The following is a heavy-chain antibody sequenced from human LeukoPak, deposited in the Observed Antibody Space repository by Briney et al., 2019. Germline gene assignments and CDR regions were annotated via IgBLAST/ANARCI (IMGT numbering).Heavy chain of an antibody. V-gene: IGHV4-39*07. J-gene: IGHJ4*02. Sequence: WIGSIYYSGSTYYNPSLKSRVTISVDTSKNQFSLKLSSVTAADTAVYYCAREGRNGAAFDYWGQGTLVTVSS. CDR3: AREGRNGAAFDY. CDR2: IYYSGST. D-gene: IGHD1-1*01.